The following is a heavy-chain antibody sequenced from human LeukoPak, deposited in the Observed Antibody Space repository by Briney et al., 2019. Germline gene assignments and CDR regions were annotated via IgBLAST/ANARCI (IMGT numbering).Heavy chain of an antibody. CDR2: IIPILGIA. CDR1: GGTFSSYA. V-gene: IGHV1-69*04. J-gene: IGHJ4*02. D-gene: IGHD6-19*01. CDR3: ARTPTVAGSPPFDY. Sequence: ASVKVSCKASGGTFSSYAISWARQAPGQGLEWMGRIIPILGIANYAQKFQGRVTITADKSTSTAYMELSSLRSEDTAVYYCARTPTVAGSPPFDYWGQGTLVTVSS.